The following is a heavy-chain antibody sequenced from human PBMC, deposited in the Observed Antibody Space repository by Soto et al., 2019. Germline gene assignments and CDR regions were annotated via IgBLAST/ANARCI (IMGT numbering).Heavy chain of an antibody. D-gene: IGHD1-26*01. CDR1: GYTFTSYY. Sequence: ASVKVSCKASGYTFTSYYMHWVRQAPGQGLEWMGIINPSGGSTSYAQKFQGRVTMTRDTSTSTVYMELSSLRSEDTAVYYCAREGAVVGATTPYFDYWGQGTLVTVSS. V-gene: IGHV1-46*01. CDR3: AREGAVVGATTPYFDY. J-gene: IGHJ4*02. CDR2: INPSGGST.